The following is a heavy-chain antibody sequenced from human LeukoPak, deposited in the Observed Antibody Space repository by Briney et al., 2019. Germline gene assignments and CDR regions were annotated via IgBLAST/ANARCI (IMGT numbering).Heavy chain of an antibody. J-gene: IGHJ4*02. CDR1: GFTFSSYA. D-gene: IGHD3-10*01. CDR2: ISGSGGST. Sequence: GGSLRLSCAASGFTFSSYAMSWVRQAPGKGLEWVSAISGSGGSTYYADSVKGRFTISRDNSKNTLYLQMNSLRAEDTAVYYCAKDDLVLWFGELLYRFDYWGQGTLVTVSS. CDR3: AKDDLVLWFGELLYRFDY. V-gene: IGHV3-23*01.